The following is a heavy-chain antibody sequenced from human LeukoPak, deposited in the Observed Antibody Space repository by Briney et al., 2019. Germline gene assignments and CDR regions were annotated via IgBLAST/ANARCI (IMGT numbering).Heavy chain of an antibody. D-gene: IGHD6-19*01. CDR1: GYTFTSYY. CDR3: ARDLMPPSQWLGYFDY. V-gene: IGHV1-46*01. Sequence: GASVKVSCKASGYTFTSYYMHWVRQAPGQGLEWMGIINPSCGSTSYAQKFQGRVTMTRDTSTSTVYMELSSLRSEDTAVYYCARDLMPPSQWLGYFDYWGQGTLVTVSS. CDR2: INPSCGST. J-gene: IGHJ4*02.